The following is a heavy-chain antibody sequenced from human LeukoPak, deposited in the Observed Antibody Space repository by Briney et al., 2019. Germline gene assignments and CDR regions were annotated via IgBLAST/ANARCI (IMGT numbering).Heavy chain of an antibody. Sequence: GWSVTLSCLGSGFTLRSYWMHWVRQAPAKGLVWVSRINSDGSSTSYAASVKGRFTISRDNAKNTLYLQMNSLRAEDTAVYYCARADYGDSGGDYWGQGTLVTVSS. V-gene: IGHV3-74*01. J-gene: IGHJ4*02. CDR3: ARADYGDSGGDY. D-gene: IGHD4-17*01. CDR1: GFTLRSYW. CDR2: INSDGSST.